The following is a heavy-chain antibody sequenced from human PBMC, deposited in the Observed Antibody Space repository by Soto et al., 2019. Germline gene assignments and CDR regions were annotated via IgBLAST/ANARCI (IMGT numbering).Heavy chain of an antibody. V-gene: IGHV4-31*03. Sequence: SETLSLTCTVSGGSISSGGYYWRWIRQHPGKGLEWIGYIYYSGSTYYNPSLKSRVTISVDTSKNQFSLKLSSVTAADTAVYYCAREGTDIVVVPHPGGWFDPWGQGTLVTVSS. CDR1: GGSISSGGYY. CDR3: AREGTDIVVVPHPGGWFDP. J-gene: IGHJ5*02. CDR2: IYYSGST. D-gene: IGHD2-2*01.